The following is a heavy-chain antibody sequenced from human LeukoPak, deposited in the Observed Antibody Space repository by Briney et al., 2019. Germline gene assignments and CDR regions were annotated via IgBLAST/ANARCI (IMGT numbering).Heavy chain of an antibody. J-gene: IGHJ4*02. Sequence: ASVKVSCKASGHPFSNFYIHRVRQAPGQGLEWMGLFNPTDGRAGHAQTFQGRVTMTGDTSTSTFFIEVSGLRFEDTAIYYCSRDLTNWGQGTLLTVAS. CDR2: FNPTDGRA. V-gene: IGHV1-46*03. CDR1: GHPFSNFY. CDR3: SRDLTN.